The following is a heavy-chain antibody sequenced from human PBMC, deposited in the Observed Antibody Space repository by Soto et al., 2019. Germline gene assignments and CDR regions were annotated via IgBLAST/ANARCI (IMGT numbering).Heavy chain of an antibody. CDR3: ARGRGLDV. V-gene: IGHV3-7*01. Sequence: GGSLRLSCATSGFTFSSVWMSWVRQAPGKGLEWVANIKPDGSEEYYVDSVKGRFTISRDNAKNSLDLLMNSLRADDTAMYYCARGRGLDVWGQGTTVTVSS. J-gene: IGHJ6*02. CDR2: IKPDGSEE. CDR1: GFTFSSVW.